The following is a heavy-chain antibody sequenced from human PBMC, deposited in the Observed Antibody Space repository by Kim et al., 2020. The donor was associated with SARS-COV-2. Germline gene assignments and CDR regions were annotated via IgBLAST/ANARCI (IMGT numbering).Heavy chain of an antibody. V-gene: IGHV4-61*02. CDR3: ARDKFRDGYSWYFDL. D-gene: IGHD5-12*01. CDR2: IYTSGST. Sequence: SETLSLTCTVSGGSISSGSYYWSWIRQPAGKGLEWIGRIYTSGSTNYNPSLKSRVTISVDTSKNQFSLKLSSVTAADTAVYYCARDKFRDGYSWYFDLWGRGTLVTVSS. J-gene: IGHJ2*01. CDR1: GGSISSGSYY.